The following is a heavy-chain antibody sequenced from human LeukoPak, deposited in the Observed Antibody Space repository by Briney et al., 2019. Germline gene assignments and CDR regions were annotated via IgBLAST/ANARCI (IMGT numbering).Heavy chain of an antibody. CDR2: ISSSSSYI. J-gene: IGHJ4*02. CDR1: GFTFSSYS. CDR3: ARDIGGEWRGFFDY. V-gene: IGHV3-21*01. D-gene: IGHD3-10*01. Sequence: GGSLRLSCAASGFTFSSYSMNWVRQAPGKGLEWVSSISSSSSYIYYADSVKGRFTISRDNSKNTLYLQMNSLRAEDTAVYYCARDIGGEWRGFFDYWGQGTLVTVSS.